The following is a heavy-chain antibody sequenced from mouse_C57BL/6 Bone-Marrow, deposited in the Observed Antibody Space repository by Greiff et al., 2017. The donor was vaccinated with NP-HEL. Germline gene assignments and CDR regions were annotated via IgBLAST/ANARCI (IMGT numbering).Heavy chain of an antibody. CDR3: AREVWAY. CDR1: GFTFSSYA. D-gene: IGHD6-2*01. J-gene: IGHJ3*01. V-gene: IGHV5-4*01. CDR2: ISDGGSYT. Sequence: EVKLVESGGGLVKPGGSLKLSCAASGFTFSSYAMSWVRQTPEKRLEWVATISDGGSYTYYPDNVKGRFTISRDNAKNNLYLQMSHLKFEDTAMYYCAREVWAYWGQGTLVTVSA.